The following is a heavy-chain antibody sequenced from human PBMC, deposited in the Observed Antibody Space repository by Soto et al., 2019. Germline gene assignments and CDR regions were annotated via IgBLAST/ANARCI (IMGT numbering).Heavy chain of an antibody. J-gene: IGHJ2*01. Sequence: SVKVSCKASGGTFSSYTISWVRQAPGQGLEWMGRIIPILGIANYAQKFQGRVTITADKSTSTAYMELSSLRSEDTAVYYCAREIRSGYYKYWYFDLWGRGTMVTVSS. D-gene: IGHD3-3*01. CDR3: AREIRSGYYKYWYFDL. CDR1: GGTFSSYT. V-gene: IGHV1-69*04. CDR2: IIPILGIA.